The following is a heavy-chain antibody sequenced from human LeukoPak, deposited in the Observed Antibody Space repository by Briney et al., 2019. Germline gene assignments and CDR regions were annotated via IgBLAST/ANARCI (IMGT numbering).Heavy chain of an antibody. D-gene: IGHD3-16*02. CDR2: IYYSGST. V-gene: IGHV4-39*01. J-gene: IGHJ4*02. CDR1: GGSISGGTYY. Sequence: SETLSLTCTVSGGSISGGTYYWGWFRQPPGKGLEWIGTIYYSGSTYYNPSLKSRVTISVDTSKNQFSLKLTSMIAADTAVYFCARPSTSLLYFDYWGQGTLVTVSS. CDR3: ARPSTSLLYFDY.